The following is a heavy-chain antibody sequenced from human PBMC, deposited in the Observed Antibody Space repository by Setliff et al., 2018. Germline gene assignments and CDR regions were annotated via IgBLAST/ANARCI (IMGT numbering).Heavy chain of an antibody. CDR2: INGGNGNT. V-gene: IGHV1-3*01. CDR3: ARDPASSGYDTYYYYYYGMDV. D-gene: IGHD5-12*01. CDR1: GYSFSTYA. J-gene: IGHJ6*02. Sequence: ASVKVSCKASGYSFSTYAMHWVRQAPGQRLEWMGWINGGNGNTKYSQKFQGRITITRDTSASTAYMEMSSLRSEDTAVYYCARDPASSGYDTYYYYYYGMDVWGQGTTVTVSS.